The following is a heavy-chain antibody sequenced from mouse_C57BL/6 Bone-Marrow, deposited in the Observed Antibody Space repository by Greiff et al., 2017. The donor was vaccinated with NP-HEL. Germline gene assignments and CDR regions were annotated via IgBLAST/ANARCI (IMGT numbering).Heavy chain of an antibody. Sequence: QVQLKESGPELVKPGASVKISCKASGYAFSSSWMNWVKQRPGKGLEWIGRIYPGDGDTNYNGKFKGKATLTADKSSSTAYMQLSSLTSEDSAVYFCASLGGVDYWGQGTSVTVSS. CDR1: GYAFSSSW. J-gene: IGHJ4*01. CDR2: IYPGDGDT. V-gene: IGHV1-82*01. CDR3: ASLGGVDY. D-gene: IGHD4-1*01.